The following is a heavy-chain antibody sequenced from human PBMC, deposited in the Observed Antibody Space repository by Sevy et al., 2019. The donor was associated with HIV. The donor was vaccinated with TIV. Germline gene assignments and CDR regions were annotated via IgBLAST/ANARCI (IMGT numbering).Heavy chain of an antibody. CDR3: ARHLPLAYYEILTPDSRPFDN. D-gene: IGHD3-9*01. V-gene: IGHV4-39*01. CDR1: GDSINSNDYY. Sequence: SETLSLTCGVSGDSINSNDYYWGWIRQPPGKGLEWIGTIYYSGSTYYNPSLKSRVTISVDTSKNQFSRKLTSVTAADTALDYCARHLPLAYYEILTPDSRPFDNWGQGTLVTVSS. J-gene: IGHJ4*02. CDR2: IYYSGST.